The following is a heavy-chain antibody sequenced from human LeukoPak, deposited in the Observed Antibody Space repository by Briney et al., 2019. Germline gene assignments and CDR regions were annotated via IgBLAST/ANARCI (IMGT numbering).Heavy chain of an antibody. J-gene: IGHJ4*02. CDR1: GYTFTDYN. D-gene: IGHD3-16*01. Sequence: ASVKVSCKASGYTFTDYNIHWVRQAPGQGLEWMGWISPNSGGTNYAQKFQGRVTMTRDTSITTAYMELSRLRSDDTAVYYCARDRGPQWWGSFDYWGQGTLVTVSS. CDR3: ARDRGPQWWGSFDY. V-gene: IGHV1-2*02. CDR2: ISPNSGGT.